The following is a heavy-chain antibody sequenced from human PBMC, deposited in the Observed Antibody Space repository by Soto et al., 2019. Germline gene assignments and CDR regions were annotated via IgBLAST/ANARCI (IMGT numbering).Heavy chain of an antibody. D-gene: IGHD2-15*01. CDR2: IYHSGST. CDR1: GGSISSSNW. CDR3: ARDRHPTRRYCSGGSCYRR. J-gene: IGHJ4*02. Sequence: QVQLQESGPGLVKPSGTLSLTCAVSGGSISSSNWWSWVRQPPGKGLEWIGEIYHSGSTNYNPSLTSRVTISVDKSKNQFSLKLSSVTAADTAVYYCARDRHPTRRYCSGGSCYRRWGQGTLVTVSS. V-gene: IGHV4-4*02.